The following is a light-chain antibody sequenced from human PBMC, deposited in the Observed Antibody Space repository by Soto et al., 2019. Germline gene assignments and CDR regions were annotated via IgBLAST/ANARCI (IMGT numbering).Light chain of an antibody. Sequence: QSVLTQPPSVSGAPGQRVTISCTGSSSNIGAGYYVHWYQQLPGTAPKLLIYGNSNRPSGVPDRFSGSKSGTSASLAITGLEAEDEADYCCQSYDSSLSVVFGGGTQVTVL. CDR1: SSNIGAGYY. J-gene: IGLJ2*01. CDR3: QSYDSSLSVV. V-gene: IGLV1-40*01. CDR2: GNS.